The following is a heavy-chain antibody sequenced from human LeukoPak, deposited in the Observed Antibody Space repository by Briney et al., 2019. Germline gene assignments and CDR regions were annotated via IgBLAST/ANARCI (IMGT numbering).Heavy chain of an antibody. CDR1: GGSFSGYY. J-gene: IGHJ5*02. Sequence: SETLSFTCAVYGGSFSGYYWSWIRQPPGKGLEWIGEINHSGSTNYNPSLKSRVTISVDTSKNQFSLKLSSVTAADTAVYYCARSLVVGATYPYHWGQGTLVTVSS. V-gene: IGHV4-34*01. D-gene: IGHD1-26*01. CDR2: INHSGST. CDR3: ARSLVVGATYPYH.